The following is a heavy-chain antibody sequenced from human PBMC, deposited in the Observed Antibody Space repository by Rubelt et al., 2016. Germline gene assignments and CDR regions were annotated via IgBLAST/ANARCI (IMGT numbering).Heavy chain of an antibody. J-gene: IGHJ4*02. CDR3: ARAPWLQSDPDY. V-gene: IGHV3-43*01. D-gene: IGHD5-24*01. Sequence: EVQLVESGGVVVQPGGSLRLSCAASGFTFDDYTMHWVRQAPGKGLEWVSLISWGGGSIYYAAAWKSRFTSSRANGKNPRDRQSNSLGAEDAAVYYCARAPWLQSDPDYWGQGTLVTVSS. CDR2: ISWGGGSI. CDR1: GFTFDDYT.